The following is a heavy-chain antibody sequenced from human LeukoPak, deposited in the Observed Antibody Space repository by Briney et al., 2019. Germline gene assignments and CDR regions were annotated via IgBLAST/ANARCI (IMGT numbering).Heavy chain of an antibody. CDR1: GYTFTSYG. CDR2: INPSGGST. Sequence: ASVKVSCKASGYTFTSYGISWVRQAPGQGLEWMGIINPSGGSTSYAQKFQGRVTMTRDTSTSTVYMELSSLRSEDTAVYYCARGGAGVQLAFYGYFDYWGQGTLVTVSS. CDR3: ARGGAGVQLAFYGYFDY. J-gene: IGHJ4*02. D-gene: IGHD2/OR15-2a*01. V-gene: IGHV1-46*01.